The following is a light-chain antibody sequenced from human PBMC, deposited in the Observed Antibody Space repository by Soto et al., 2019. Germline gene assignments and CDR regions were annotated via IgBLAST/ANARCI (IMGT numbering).Light chain of an antibody. CDR2: GAS. CDR1: QSVNNNY. CDR3: QQYATSPRT. Sequence: ENVLTQSPGTLSLSPGEEATLSCRASQSVNNNYLAWYQQIPGQPPRLLIYGASSRATGIPDRFSGRGSGTDFTLTIARLEPEDFSVYYCQQYATSPRTFGQGT. V-gene: IGKV3-20*01. J-gene: IGKJ1*01.